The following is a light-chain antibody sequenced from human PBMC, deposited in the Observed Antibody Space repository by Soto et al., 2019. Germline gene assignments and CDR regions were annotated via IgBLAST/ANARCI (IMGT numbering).Light chain of an antibody. CDR2: EGS. J-gene: IGLJ3*02. Sequence: QSALTQPASVSGSPGQSITISCTGTSSAVANYNLVSWYQQHPGKAPKLIIYEGSQRPSGVSNRFSGSKSDNTASLAISGLQAEDEADYYCCSYAGSSTNWVFGGGTKLTVL. CDR3: CSYAGSSTNWV. CDR1: SSAVANYNL. V-gene: IGLV2-23*01.